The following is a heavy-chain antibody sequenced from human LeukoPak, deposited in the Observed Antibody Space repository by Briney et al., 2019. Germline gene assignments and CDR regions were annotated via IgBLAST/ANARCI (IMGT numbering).Heavy chain of an antibody. V-gene: IGHV4-34*01. Sequence: KPSETLSLTCAVYGGSFSGYYLSWIRQPPGKGLEWIGEINHSGSTNYNPSLKSRVTISVDTSKNQFSLKLSSVTAADTAVYYCARDLYYYDSSGLGYWDQGTLVTVSS. D-gene: IGHD3-22*01. CDR1: GGSFSGYY. J-gene: IGHJ4*02. CDR3: ARDLYYYDSSGLGY. CDR2: INHSGST.